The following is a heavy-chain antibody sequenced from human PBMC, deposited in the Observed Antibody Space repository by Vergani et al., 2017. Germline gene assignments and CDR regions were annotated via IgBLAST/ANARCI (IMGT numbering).Heavy chain of an antibody. D-gene: IGHD1-1*01. CDR2: MNPKSGNT. Sequence: QEQLVQSGAEVRKPGASVKVSCKASGYNFTIFYINWVRLATGQVLEWMGWMNPKSGNTAYAAKFQGRITMTRDSSTDTAYMEMKSLRSEDTAIYFCARGVLDSKYRHNWFGPWGQGTVVTVSS. J-gene: IGHJ5*02. CDR1: GYNFTIFY. CDR3: ARGVLDSKYRHNWFGP. V-gene: IGHV1-8*01.